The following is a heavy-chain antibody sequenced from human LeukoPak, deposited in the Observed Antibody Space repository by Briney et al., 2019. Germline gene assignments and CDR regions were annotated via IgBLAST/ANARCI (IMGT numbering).Heavy chain of an antibody. J-gene: IGHJ4*02. CDR3: AKRFTGNCYSHIAY. V-gene: IGHV3-23*01. Sequence: GGSLRLSCAASGYTFSGYAISWARQAPGKGLEWVSCIYGRGDTTYYADAVKGRFTISRDNSKDTLYLQMNRLRAEDTAIYYSAKRFTGNCYSHIAYWGQGTLVTVSS. CDR1: GYTFSGYA. CDR2: IYGRGDTT. D-gene: IGHD2-15*01.